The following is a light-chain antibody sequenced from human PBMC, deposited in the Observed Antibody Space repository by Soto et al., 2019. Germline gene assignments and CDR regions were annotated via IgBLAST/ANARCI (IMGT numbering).Light chain of an antibody. Sequence: QSALPQPASVSGSPGQSITISCTGTSSDVGGYNYVSWYQQHPGKAPKLMIYDVSNRPSGVSNRFSGYKSGNTASLTIPGLQAEDEADYYCSSYTRSSTPIYVVGTGTKLTVL. V-gene: IGLV2-14*01. CDR2: DVS. CDR1: SSDVGGYNY. CDR3: SSYTRSSTPIYV. J-gene: IGLJ1*01.